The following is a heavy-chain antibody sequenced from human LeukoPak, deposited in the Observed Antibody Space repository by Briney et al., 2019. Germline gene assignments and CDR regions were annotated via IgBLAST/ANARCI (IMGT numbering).Heavy chain of an antibody. D-gene: IGHD3-22*01. V-gene: IGHV4-34*01. CDR2: INHSGST. Sequence: PSETLSLTCAVYGGSFSDYYWSWIRQPPGKGLEWIGEINHSGSTNYNPSLKSRVTISVDTSKNQFSLKLSSVTAADTAVYYCARGHVTMIVVVITAALAFDIWGQGTMVSLSS. CDR3: ARGHVTMIVVVITAALAFDI. J-gene: IGHJ3*02. CDR1: GGSFSDYY.